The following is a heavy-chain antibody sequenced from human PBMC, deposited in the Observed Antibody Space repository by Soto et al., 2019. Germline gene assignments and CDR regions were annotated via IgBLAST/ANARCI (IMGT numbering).Heavy chain of an antibody. J-gene: IGHJ4*02. CDR3: ARRTVMTGLNDY. D-gene: IGHD4-17*01. CDR2: IYYNGNT. CDR1: GGSVSSGNYS. V-gene: IGHV4-61*01. Sequence: QVQLQESGPGLVKPSETLSLTCTVSGGSVSSGNYSWNWIRQPPGKGLEWIGYIYYNGNTNYNPSLKSRVNISIDTSKNQLSLKVRSVTAADTAVYYCARRTVMTGLNDYWGQGTLVTVSS.